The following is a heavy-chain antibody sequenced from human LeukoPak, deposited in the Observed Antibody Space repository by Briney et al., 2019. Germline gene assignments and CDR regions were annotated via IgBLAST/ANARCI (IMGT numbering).Heavy chain of an antibody. Sequence: SSETLSLTCTVSGGSISSGSYYWSWIRQPAGKGLEWIGRIYTSGSTNYNPSLKSRVTISVDTSKNQFSLKLSSVTAADTAVYYCAREPYYYGSGTAGHWGQGTLVTVSS. CDR3: AREPYYYGSGTAGH. V-gene: IGHV4-61*02. D-gene: IGHD3-10*01. J-gene: IGHJ4*02. CDR1: GGSISSGSYY. CDR2: IYTSGST.